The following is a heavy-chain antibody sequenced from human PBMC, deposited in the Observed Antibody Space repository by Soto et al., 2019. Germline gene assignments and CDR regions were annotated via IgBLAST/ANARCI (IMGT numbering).Heavy chain of an antibody. Sequence: GASVKVSCKASGDTFSSHALSWVRQATGQGLEWMGWMNPNSGNTGYAQKFQGRVTMTRNTSISTAYMELSSLRSEDTAVYYCARGSSSSWYYYYYYGMDVWGQGTAVTVSS. D-gene: IGHD6-13*01. CDR2: MNPNSGNT. V-gene: IGHV1-8*01. CDR1: GDTFSSHA. CDR3: ARGSSSSWYYYYYYGMDV. J-gene: IGHJ6*02.